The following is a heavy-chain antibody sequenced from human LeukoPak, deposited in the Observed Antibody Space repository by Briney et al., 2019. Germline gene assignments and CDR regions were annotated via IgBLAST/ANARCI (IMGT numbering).Heavy chain of an antibody. Sequence: PGGSLRLSCAASGFTFSSYWMHWVRQAPGKGLVWVSRINSDGSSTSYADSVKGRFTISRDNAKNTLHLQMNSLRAEDTAVYYCARASKDSSGYYFDYWGQGTLVTVSS. CDR3: ARASKDSSGYYFDY. V-gene: IGHV3-74*01. D-gene: IGHD3-22*01. CDR2: INSDGSST. CDR1: GFTFSSYW. J-gene: IGHJ4*02.